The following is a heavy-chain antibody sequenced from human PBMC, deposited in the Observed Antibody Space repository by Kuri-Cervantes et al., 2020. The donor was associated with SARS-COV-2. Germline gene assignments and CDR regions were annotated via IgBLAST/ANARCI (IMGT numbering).Heavy chain of an antibody. J-gene: IGHJ4*02. D-gene: IGHD5-24*01. CDR1: GFTFSSYA. CDR3: ARDLFFFGDGFNGFDY. V-gene: IGHV3-30-3*01. Sequence: GESLKSSCAASGFTFSSYAVHWVRQAPGKGLEWVAIISYDGTKKYYADSVKGRFTISRGNSKNTLYLQMNSLRADDTALYYCARDLFFFGDGFNGFDYWGQGTLVTVSS. CDR2: ISYDGTKK.